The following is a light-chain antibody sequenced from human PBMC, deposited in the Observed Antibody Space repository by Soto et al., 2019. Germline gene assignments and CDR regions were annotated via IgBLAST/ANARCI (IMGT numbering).Light chain of an antibody. CDR1: SGHSSYA. CDR2: LNSDGSH. Sequence: QSVLTQSPSASASLGASVKLTCTLSSGHSSYAIAWHQQQPEKGLRYLMRLNSDGSHTKGDGIPDRFSGSSSGPERYLTISSLQSEDEADYYCQTWGTDIHVLFGGGTKLTVL. V-gene: IGLV4-69*01. CDR3: QTWGTDIHVL. J-gene: IGLJ2*01.